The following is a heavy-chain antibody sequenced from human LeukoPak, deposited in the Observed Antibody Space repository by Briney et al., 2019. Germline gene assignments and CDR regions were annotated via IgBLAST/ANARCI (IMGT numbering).Heavy chain of an antibody. CDR2: IYYSGST. J-gene: IGHJ4*02. V-gene: IGHV4-59*08. Sequence: SETLSLTCTVSGVSISSYYWSWIRQPPGKGLEWIGYIYYSGSTNYNPSLKSRVTISVDTSKNQFSLKLSSVTAADTAVYYCARLPYCSGGSCRDYWGQGTLVTVSS. D-gene: IGHD2-15*01. CDR1: GVSISSYY. CDR3: ARLPYCSGGSCRDY.